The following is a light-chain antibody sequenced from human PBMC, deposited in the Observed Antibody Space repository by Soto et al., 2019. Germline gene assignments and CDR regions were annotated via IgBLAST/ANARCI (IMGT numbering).Light chain of an antibody. J-gene: IGLJ1*01. V-gene: IGLV2-8*01. CDR2: EVD. CDR3: GSWDSSLSAYV. CDR1: TSDVGTYGY. Sequence: QSALTQPPSASGSPGQSVTISCTGTTSDVGTYGYVSWYQQHPGQAPKLVIYEVDKRPLWVPNRFSGSKSGTSATLGITGFQTGDEADYYCGSWDSSLSAYVFGTGTKLTVL.